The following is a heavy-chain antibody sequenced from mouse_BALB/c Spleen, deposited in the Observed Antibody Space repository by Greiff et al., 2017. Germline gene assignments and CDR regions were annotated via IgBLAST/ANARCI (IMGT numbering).Heavy chain of an antibody. CDR3: ARGDYGLWFAY. Sequence: VQLKQSGAELARPGASVKLSCKASGYTFTSYWMQWVKQRPGQGLEWIGRIDPANGNTKYDPKFQGKATITADTSSNTAYLQLSSLTSEDTAVYYCARGDYGLWFAYWGQGTLVTVSA. CDR2: IDPANGNT. J-gene: IGHJ3*01. V-gene: IGHV14-1*02. D-gene: IGHD1-1*02. CDR1: GYTFTSYW.